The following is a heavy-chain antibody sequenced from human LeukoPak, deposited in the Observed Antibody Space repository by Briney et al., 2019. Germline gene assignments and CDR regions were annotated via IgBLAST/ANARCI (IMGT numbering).Heavy chain of an antibody. D-gene: IGHD2-15*01. J-gene: IGHJ4*02. CDR1: GFTFDDYG. V-gene: IGHV3-23*01. CDR3: ARESRLDIVVVVYDY. CDR2: ISGSGGST. Sequence: PGGSLRLSCAASGFTFDDYGLSWVRQAPGKGLEWVSAISGSGGSTYYADSVKGRFTISRDNSKNTLYLQMNSLRAEDTAVYYCARESRLDIVVVVYDYWGQGALVTVSS.